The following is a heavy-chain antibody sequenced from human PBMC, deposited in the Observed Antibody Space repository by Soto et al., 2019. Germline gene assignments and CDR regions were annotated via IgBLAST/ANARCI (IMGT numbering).Heavy chain of an antibody. CDR3: ARDYSHSGSYAPWFDP. CDR1: GNTVNTNY. D-gene: IGHD3-10*01. CDR2: VYVNGNT. J-gene: IGHJ5*02. Sequence: EVQLVESGGGLVRPGGCLRVSCAASGNTVNTNYMGWVRLAPGKGLEWVSVVYVNGNTYYADSVKGRFTVSRDSSKNTLYLQMNSLRSEDTAMYYCARDYSHSGSYAPWFDPWGQETLVTVSS. V-gene: IGHV3-66*01.